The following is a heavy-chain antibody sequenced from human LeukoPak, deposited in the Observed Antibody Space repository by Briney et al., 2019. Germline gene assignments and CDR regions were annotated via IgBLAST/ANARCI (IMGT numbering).Heavy chain of an antibody. V-gene: IGHV1-2*06. CDR2: ISPNSGGA. CDR3: AREAGEY. CDR1: GYTFTGYY. Sequence: GASVKVSCNTSGYTFTGYYIHWVRQAPGQWLEWMGRISPNSGGANYAQKFQGRVTMTRDTSISTVYMELSRLRSDDTAVYYCAREAGEYWGQGTLATVSS. J-gene: IGHJ4*02.